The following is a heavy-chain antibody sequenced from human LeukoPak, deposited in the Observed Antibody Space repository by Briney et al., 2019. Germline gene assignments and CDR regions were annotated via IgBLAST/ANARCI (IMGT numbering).Heavy chain of an antibody. CDR1: GGSLSGYY. D-gene: IGHD3-10*01. J-gene: IGHJ5*02. CDR3: ASFYVDYGS. Sequence: SETLSLTCAVYGGSLSGYYWSWIRQPPGKGLEWIGEINHSGSTNYNPSLKSRVTISVDTSKNQFSLKLRTVTAADTAVYYCASFYVDYGSWGQGTLVTVSS. V-gene: IGHV4-34*01. CDR2: INHSGST.